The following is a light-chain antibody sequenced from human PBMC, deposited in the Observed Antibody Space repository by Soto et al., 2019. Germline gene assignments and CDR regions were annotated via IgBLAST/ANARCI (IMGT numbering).Light chain of an antibody. Sequence: QPVLTQPASVSGSPGQSITISCTGTSSDVGGYNYVSWYQQHPGKAPKLMIYEVSNRPSGVSNRFSGSKSGNTASLTISGLQAEDEADYYCSSYTSSSTLVFGTGPKLTVL. CDR1: SSDVGGYNY. J-gene: IGLJ1*01. CDR3: SSYTSSSTLV. CDR2: EVS. V-gene: IGLV2-14*01.